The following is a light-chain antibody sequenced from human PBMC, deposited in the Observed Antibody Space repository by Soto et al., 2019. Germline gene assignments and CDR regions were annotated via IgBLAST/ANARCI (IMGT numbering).Light chain of an antibody. Sequence: EIVLTQSPATLSLSPGERATLSCGASQSVSSSYLAWYQQKPGLAPRLLIYDASSRATGIPDRSSGSGSGTDFTLTISRLEPEDFAVDYCQQYGSSPLTFGQGTKVEIK. CDR2: DAS. CDR1: QSVSSSY. CDR3: QQYGSSPLT. V-gene: IGKV3D-20*01. J-gene: IGKJ1*01.